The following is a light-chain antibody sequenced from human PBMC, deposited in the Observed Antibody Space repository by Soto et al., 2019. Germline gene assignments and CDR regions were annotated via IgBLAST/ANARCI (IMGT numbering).Light chain of an antibody. V-gene: IGLV2-11*01. J-gene: IGLJ3*02. Sequence: QSALTQPRSVSGSPGQSVTISCTGTSSDVGTYDFVSWYQQHPGKVPNLVIFDVNKRPSGVPDRFAGSKSGNTASLTISGLQADDEANYHCCSFAGSYTWVFGGGTKVTVL. CDR1: SSDVGTYDF. CDR3: CSFAGSYTWV. CDR2: DVN.